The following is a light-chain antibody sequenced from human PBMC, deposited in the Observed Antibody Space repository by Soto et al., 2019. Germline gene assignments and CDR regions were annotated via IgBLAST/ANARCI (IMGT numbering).Light chain of an antibody. CDR1: QSVTSGY. CDR3: HQYGSSPQT. J-gene: IGKJ1*01. V-gene: IGKV3-20*01. Sequence: PGESASLSGRASQSVTSGYLAWYQQKPGQAPRLLIYAVSSRAAGIPDRFSGSESGTDYTLTISRLEPEDFAVYYCHQYGSSPQTFGQGTKVDIK. CDR2: AVS.